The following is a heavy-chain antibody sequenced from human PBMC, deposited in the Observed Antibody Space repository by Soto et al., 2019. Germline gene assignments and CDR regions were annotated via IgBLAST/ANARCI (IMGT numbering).Heavy chain of an antibody. D-gene: IGHD5-18*01. V-gene: IGHV3-30*18. CDR1: GFTFSSYG. CDR3: AKSYSGYGHDTAMEPYYYYGMDA. J-gene: IGHJ6*02. CDR2: ISYDGSNK. Sequence: GGSLRLSCAASGFTFSSYGMHWVRQAPGKGLEWVAVISYDGSNKYYADSVKGRFTISRDNSKNTLYLQINSLRAEDTAVFYCAKSYSGYGHDTAMEPYYYYGMDAWGQGTTVTVSS.